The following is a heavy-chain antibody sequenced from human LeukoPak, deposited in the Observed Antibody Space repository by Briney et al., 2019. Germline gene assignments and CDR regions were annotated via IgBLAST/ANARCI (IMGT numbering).Heavy chain of an antibody. CDR1: GFTFSTYA. D-gene: IGHD3-10*01. CDR2: ISSTGDIT. J-gene: IGHJ4*02. Sequence: PGGSLRLSCAASGFTFSTYAMAWVRQAPGKGLEWVSSISSTGDITYFADSVKGRFTISRDNSKNTLYLQMNSLRAEDTAVYYCARSPEGPMVRGVLYYFDYWGQGTLVTVSS. CDR3: ARSPEGPMVRGVLYYFDY. V-gene: IGHV3-23*01.